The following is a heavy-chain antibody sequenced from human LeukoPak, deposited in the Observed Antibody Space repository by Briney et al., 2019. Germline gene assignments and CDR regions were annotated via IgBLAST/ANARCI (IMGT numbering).Heavy chain of an antibody. CDR1: GGSFSGYY. CDR2: INHSGST. Sequence: SETLSXTCAXYGGSFSGYYWSWIRQPPGKGLEWIGEINHSGSTYYNPSLKSRVTISVDSSKNQFSLKLTSVTAADTAVYYCATLGEYYDSSGYYYNWGQGTLVTVSS. J-gene: IGHJ4*02. D-gene: IGHD3-22*01. CDR3: ATLGEYYDSSGYYYN. V-gene: IGHV4-34*01.